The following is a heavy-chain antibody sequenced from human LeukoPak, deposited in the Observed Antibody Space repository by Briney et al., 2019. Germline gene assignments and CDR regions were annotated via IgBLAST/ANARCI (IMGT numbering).Heavy chain of an antibody. CDR2: IIPIFGTA. D-gene: IGHD2-21*01. V-gene: IGHV1-69*13. Sequence: GASVKVSCKASGGTFSSYAISWVRQAPGQGLEWMGGIIPIFGTANYAQKFQGRVTITADESTSTAYMELSSLRSEDTAVYYCARVKPNKTWVVDPWGQGTLVTVSS. CDR3: ARVKPNKTWVVDP. CDR1: GGTFSSYA. J-gene: IGHJ5*02.